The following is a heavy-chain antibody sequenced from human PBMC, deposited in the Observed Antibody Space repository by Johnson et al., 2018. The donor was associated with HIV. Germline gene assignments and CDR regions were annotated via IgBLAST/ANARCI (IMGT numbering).Heavy chain of an antibody. D-gene: IGHD3-22*01. J-gene: IGHJ3*02. Sequence: VQLVESGGGVVRPGGSLRLSCAASGFTVSSNYMSWVRQAPGKGLEWVSIIYSDGSTYFADSAKGRFTISRDNSENTLYLQMNSLRAEDTAVYYCAKNRHYYDSSGYSDAFDIWGQGTMVTVSS. CDR2: IYSDGST. V-gene: IGHV3-66*01. CDR3: AKNRHYYDSSGYSDAFDI. CDR1: GFTVSSNY.